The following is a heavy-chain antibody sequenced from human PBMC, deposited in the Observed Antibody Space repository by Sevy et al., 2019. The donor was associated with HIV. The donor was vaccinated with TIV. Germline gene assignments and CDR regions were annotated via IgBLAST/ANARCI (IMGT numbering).Heavy chain of an antibody. CDR1: GFTFSSYA. CDR3: ARDLGRGGVDEVYGAFDI. CDR2: ISYDGSNK. V-gene: IGHV3-30-3*01. D-gene: IGHD2-8*01. Sequence: GGSLRLSCAASGFTFSSYAMHWVRQAPGKGLEWVAVISYDGSNKYYADSVKGRFTISRDNSKNTLYLQMNSLRAEDTAVYYCARDLGRGGVDEVYGAFDIWGQGTMVTVSS. J-gene: IGHJ3*02.